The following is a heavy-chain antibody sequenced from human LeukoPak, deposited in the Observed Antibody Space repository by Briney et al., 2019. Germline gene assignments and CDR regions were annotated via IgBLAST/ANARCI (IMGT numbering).Heavy chain of an antibody. CDR3: ASSIVYCSSTSCYFN. J-gene: IGHJ4*02. CDR1: GYTFTGYF. CDR2: INPNSGGT. V-gene: IGHV1-2*02. D-gene: IGHD2-2*01. Sequence: ASVKVSCKASGYTFTGYFMHWVRQAPGQGLEWMGWINPNSGGTNYAQKFQGRVTMTRDTSISAAYMELSRLRSDDTAVYYCASSIVYCSSTSCYFNWGQGTLVTVSS.